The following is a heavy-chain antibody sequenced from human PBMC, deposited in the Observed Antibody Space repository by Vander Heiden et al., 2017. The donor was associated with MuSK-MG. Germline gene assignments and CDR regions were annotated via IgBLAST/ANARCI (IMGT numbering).Heavy chain of an antibody. CDR1: GGSISSSSYY. CDR2: IYYSGST. V-gene: IGHV4-39*01. CDR3: ARYDDSSGYFRDY. Sequence: QLQLQESGPGLVKPSEPLSLTCTVSGGSISSSSYYWGWIRQPPGKGLEWIGSIYYSGSTYYNPSLKSRVTISVDTSKNQFSLKLSPVTAADTAVYYCARYDDSSGYFRDYWGQGTLVTVSS. D-gene: IGHD3-22*01. J-gene: IGHJ4*02.